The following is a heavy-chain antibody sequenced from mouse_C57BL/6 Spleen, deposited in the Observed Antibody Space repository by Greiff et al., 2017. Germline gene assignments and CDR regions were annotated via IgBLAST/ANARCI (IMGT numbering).Heavy chain of an antibody. CDR2: ISNCGGST. D-gene: IGHD2-3*01. CDR1: GFTFSDYY. V-gene: IGHV5-12*01. J-gene: IGHJ1*03. CDR3: ARQRDGHWYFDV. Sequence: EVKLMESGGGLVQPGGSLKLSCAASGFTFSDYYMYWVRQTPGKRLEWVAYISNCGGSTYYTDTVKGRFTISRDNAKNTLYKQMSRLKSEDTAMYYCARQRDGHWYFDVWGKGTTVTVSS.